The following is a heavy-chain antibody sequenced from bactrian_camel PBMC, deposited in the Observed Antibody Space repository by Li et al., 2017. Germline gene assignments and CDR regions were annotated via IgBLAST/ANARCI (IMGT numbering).Heavy chain of an antibody. Sequence: HVQLVESGGGSVQAGGSLRLSCAPSGDDYNTNYMVVAWFRQGPGKEREGVAAIDEDGSASYADSVKGRFTISNDHTKNTLDLQMDSLKPEDTAMYYCAEELCPGFYELARLHYWGQGTQVTVS. CDR1: GDDYNTNY. J-gene: IGHJ4*01. CDR2: IDEDGSA. CDR3: AEELCPGFYELARLHY. V-gene: IGHV3S53*01. D-gene: IGHD3*01.